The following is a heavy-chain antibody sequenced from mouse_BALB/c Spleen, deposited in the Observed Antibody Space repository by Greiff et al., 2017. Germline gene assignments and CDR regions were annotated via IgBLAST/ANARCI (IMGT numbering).Heavy chain of an antibody. J-gene: IGHJ4*01. CDR2: ISSGGSYT. V-gene: IGHV5-6*01. D-gene: IGHD2-3*01. CDR1: GFTFSSYG. CDR3: ARGDGYAMDY. Sequence: EVKVVESGGDLVKPGGSLKLSCAASGFTFSSYGMSWVRQTPDKRLEWVATISSGGSYTYYPDSVKGRFTISRDNAKNNLYLQMSSLKSEDTAMYYCARGDGYAMDYWGQGTSVTVSS.